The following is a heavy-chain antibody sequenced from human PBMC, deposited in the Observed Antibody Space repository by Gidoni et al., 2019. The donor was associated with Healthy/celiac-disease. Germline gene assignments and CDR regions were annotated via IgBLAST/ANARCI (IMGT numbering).Heavy chain of an antibody. CDR3: ARSQTPPLYSSSWLFDY. CDR1: GDSVSSTSAA. V-gene: IGHV6-1*01. D-gene: IGHD6-13*01. Sequence: QVQLQQSGPGLVKPSQTLSLTCAISGDSVSSTSAAWNWIRQSPSRGLEWLGRTYYRSKWYNDYAVSVKSRITINPDTSKNQFSLQLNSVTPEDTAVYYCARSQTPPLYSSSWLFDYWGQGTLVTVSS. J-gene: IGHJ4*02. CDR2: TYYRSKWYN.